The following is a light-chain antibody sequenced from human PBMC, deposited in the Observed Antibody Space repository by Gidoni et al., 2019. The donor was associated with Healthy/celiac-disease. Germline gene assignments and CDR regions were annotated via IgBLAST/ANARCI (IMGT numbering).Light chain of an antibody. CDR3: QQYGSSPLT. J-gene: IGKJ4*01. Sequence: EIVLTQSSGTLSLSPGERATLSCRASQSVSSSYLAWYQQKPGQAPRLLIYGASSRATGIPDRFSGSGSGTDFTLTISRLEPEDFAVYYCQQYGSSPLTFGGWTKVEIK. CDR1: QSVSSSY. V-gene: IGKV3-20*01. CDR2: GAS.